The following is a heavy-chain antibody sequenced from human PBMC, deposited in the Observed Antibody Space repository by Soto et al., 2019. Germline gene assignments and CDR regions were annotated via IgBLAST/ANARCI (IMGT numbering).Heavy chain of an antibody. CDR2: ISGGGADT. CDR3: AKARYRGSSTPLSYYCCTDV. V-gene: IGHV3-23*01. J-gene: IGHJ6*02. Sequence: PGGSLRLSCAPSVFIFSNYAMSWVRQARVKGLEWVSAISGGGADTYYTESVKGRFTISRDNFKNTLYLQMNSLRAEDTAVYYFAKARYRGSSTPLSYYCCTDVCGQWNTGIV. CDR1: VFIFSNYA. D-gene: IGHD3-10*01.